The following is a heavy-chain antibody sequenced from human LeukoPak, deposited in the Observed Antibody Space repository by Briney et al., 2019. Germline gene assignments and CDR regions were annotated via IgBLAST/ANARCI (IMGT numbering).Heavy chain of an antibody. V-gene: IGHV4-59*01. CDR2: IYYSGST. Sequence: SETLFLTCTVSGGSISSYYWSWIRQPPGKGLEWIGYIYYSGSTNYNPSLKSRVTISVDTSKNQFSLKLSSVTAADTAVYYCAREARYNWFDPWGQGTLVTVSS. CDR3: AREARYNWFDP. CDR1: GGSISSYY. J-gene: IGHJ5*02. D-gene: IGHD6-6*01.